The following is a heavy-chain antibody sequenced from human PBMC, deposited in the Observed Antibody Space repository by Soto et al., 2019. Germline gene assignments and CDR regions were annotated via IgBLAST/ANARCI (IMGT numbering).Heavy chain of an antibody. D-gene: IGHD3-16*01. Sequence: XGSLRLSFAASGFTFSSYCMSWVRQAPGKGLEWVANIKQDGSEKYYVDSVKGRFTISRDNAKNSLYLQMNSLRAEDTAVYYCARDRGYFDYWGQGTLVTVSS. CDR2: IKQDGSEK. V-gene: IGHV3-7*03. J-gene: IGHJ4*02. CDR3: ARDRGYFDY. CDR1: GFTFSSYC.